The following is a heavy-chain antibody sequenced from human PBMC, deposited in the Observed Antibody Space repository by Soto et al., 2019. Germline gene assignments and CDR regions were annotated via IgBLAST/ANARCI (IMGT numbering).Heavy chain of an antibody. CDR1: GFTFSSYA. CDR3: AKRLAYDILTGHYYYYGMDV. J-gene: IGHJ6*02. CDR2: ISGSGGST. V-gene: IGHV3-23*01. D-gene: IGHD3-9*01. Sequence: PGGSLRLSCAASGFTFSSYAMSWVRQAPGKGLEWVSAISGSGGSTYYADSVKGRLTISRDNSKNTRYLQMNSRRAEDTAVYYCAKRLAYDILTGHYYYYGMDVWGQGTTVTVSS.